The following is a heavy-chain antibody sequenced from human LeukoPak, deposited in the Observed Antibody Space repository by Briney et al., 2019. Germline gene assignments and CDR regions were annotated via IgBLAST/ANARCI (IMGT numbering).Heavy chain of an antibody. Sequence: SETLSLTCTVSGGSISSGDSYWSWIRQPRGKGLEWIRYIFHRGSTFYNPSLKGRVTMSVDTSKNQFSLKLSSVTAADTAVYYCARGELLYHYWGQGALVTVSS. J-gene: IGHJ4*02. CDR2: IFHRGST. D-gene: IGHD2-15*01. CDR3: ARGELLYHY. CDR1: GGSISSGDSY. V-gene: IGHV4-30-4*01.